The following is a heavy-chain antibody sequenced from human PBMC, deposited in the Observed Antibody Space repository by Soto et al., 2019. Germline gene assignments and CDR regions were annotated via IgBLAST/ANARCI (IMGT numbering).Heavy chain of an antibody. J-gene: IGHJ6*02. Sequence: PGGSLRLSCAASGFTFSNAWMNWVRQAPGKGLEWVAIISFDASDESYADSVKGRFTISRDNSKNTLYLQMNSLRAEDTAVYYCARERMVRGAMRVYFGMDVWGQGTTVTVS. V-gene: IGHV3-30-3*01. CDR3: ARERMVRGAMRVYFGMDV. CDR1: GFTFSNAW. D-gene: IGHD3-10*01. CDR2: ISFDASDE.